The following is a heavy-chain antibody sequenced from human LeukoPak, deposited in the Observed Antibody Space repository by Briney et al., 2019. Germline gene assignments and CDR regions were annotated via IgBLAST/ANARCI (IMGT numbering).Heavy chain of an antibody. D-gene: IGHD2-15*01. CDR2: ISGSGGST. CDR3: AKPAIADIVVVVAATFN. Sequence: PGGSLRLSCAASGFTFSSYAMSWVCQAPGKGLEWVSAISGSGGSTYYADSVKGRFTISRDNSKNTLYLQMNSLRAEDTAVYYCAKPAIADIVVVVAATFNWGQGTLVTVSS. CDR1: GFTFSSYA. V-gene: IGHV3-23*01. J-gene: IGHJ4*02.